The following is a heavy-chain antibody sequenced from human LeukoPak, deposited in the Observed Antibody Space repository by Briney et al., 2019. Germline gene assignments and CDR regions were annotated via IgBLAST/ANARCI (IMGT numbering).Heavy chain of an antibody. V-gene: IGHV1-18*01. CDR2: ISAYNGNT. D-gene: IGHD5-24*01. Sequence: RASVKVSCKASGYTFTSYGISWVRQAPGQGLEWMGWISAYNGNTDYAQKFQGRVTMTEDTSTDTAYMELSSLRSEDTAVYYCAISLDGANPFDYWGQGTLVTVSS. CDR3: AISLDGANPFDY. CDR1: GYTFTSYG. J-gene: IGHJ4*02.